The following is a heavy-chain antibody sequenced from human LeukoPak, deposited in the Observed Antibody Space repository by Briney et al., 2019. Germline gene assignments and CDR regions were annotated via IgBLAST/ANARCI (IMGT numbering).Heavy chain of an antibody. Sequence: SETLSLTCTVSGGSISSHYWSWIRQPPGKGLEWIGYIYYSGSTNYNPSLESRVTISVDTSKNQFSLKLSSVTAADTAVYYCARGSPVGPDYMDVWGKGTTVTVSS. V-gene: IGHV4-59*11. CDR2: IYYSGST. CDR1: GGSISSHY. J-gene: IGHJ6*03. D-gene: IGHD2-15*01. CDR3: ARGSPVGPDYMDV.